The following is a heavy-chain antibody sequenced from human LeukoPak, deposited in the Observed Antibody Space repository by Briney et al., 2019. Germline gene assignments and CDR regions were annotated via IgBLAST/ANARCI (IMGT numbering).Heavy chain of an antibody. V-gene: IGHV3-30-3*01. CDR2: MSYDGSNK. CDR3: AKAQYYDFWSGYQDAFDI. Sequence: PGGSLRLSCAASGFTFSSYAIHWVRQAPGKGLEWVAVMSYDGSNKYCADSVKGRFTISRDNSKNTLYLQMNSLRAEDTAVYYCAKAQYYDFWSGYQDAFDIWGQGTMVTVSS. D-gene: IGHD3-3*01. CDR1: GFTFSSYA. J-gene: IGHJ3*02.